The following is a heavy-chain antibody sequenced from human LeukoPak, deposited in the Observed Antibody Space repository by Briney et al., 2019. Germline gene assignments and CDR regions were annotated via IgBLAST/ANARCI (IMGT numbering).Heavy chain of an antibody. CDR1: IDSFSNYH. D-gene: IGHD3-9*01. CDR2: VNESGGT. CDR3: ARDATIFEEAEKSDAFDI. J-gene: IGHJ3*02. V-gene: IGHV4-34*01. Sequence: SETLSLTCAVYIDSFSNYHWNWIRQTPAKGMEWIGEVNESGGTNISPSLRSRVILSVDTSKNQFSLKLSSVTAADTAVYYCARDATIFEEAEKSDAFDIWGQGTMVTVSS.